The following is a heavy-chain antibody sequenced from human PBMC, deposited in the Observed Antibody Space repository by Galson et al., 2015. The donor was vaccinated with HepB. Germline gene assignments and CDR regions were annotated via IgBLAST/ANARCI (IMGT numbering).Heavy chain of an antibody. CDR1: GVSISNYY. CDR2: IYYSGNT. Sequence: TLSLTCTVSGVSISNYYWSWIWQPPGKGLEWIGYIYYSGNTYYNPSLKSRVTISVDTSKNQFSLKLSSVTAADTAVYYCAMTLGVTTDWFDPWGQGTLVTVSS. V-gene: IGHV4-59*12. J-gene: IGHJ5*02. CDR3: AMTLGVTTDWFDP. D-gene: IGHD2-21*02.